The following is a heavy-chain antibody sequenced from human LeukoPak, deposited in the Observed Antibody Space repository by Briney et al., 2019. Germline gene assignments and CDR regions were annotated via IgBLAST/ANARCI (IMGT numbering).Heavy chain of an antibody. V-gene: IGHV3-9*01. J-gene: IGHJ4*02. D-gene: IGHD3-22*01. CDR1: GFTFDDYA. CDR2: ISWNSGSI. Sequence: PGGSLRLSCAASGFTFDDYAMHWVRQAPGKGLEWVSGISWNSGSIGYVDSVKGRFTISRDNAKNSLYLQMNSLRAEDTAVYYCASLVSSGYYSLFEYWGQGSLVTVSS. CDR3: ASLVSSGYYSLFEY.